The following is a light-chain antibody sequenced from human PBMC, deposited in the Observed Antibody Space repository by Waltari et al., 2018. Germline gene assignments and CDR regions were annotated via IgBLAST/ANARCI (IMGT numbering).Light chain of an antibody. CDR1: SGSVPTGFF. J-gene: IGLJ2*01. CDR2: STN. V-gene: IGLV8-61*01. Sequence: QTVVTQEPSFSVSPGGTVTLTCDLKSGSVPTGFFFSWYQQPPGQAPRTLIDSTNTCSSGVPNRFSGSILWNKAALTITGAQADDESHYYCVVYTTTTVVFGGGTKLTVL. CDR3: VVYTTTTVV.